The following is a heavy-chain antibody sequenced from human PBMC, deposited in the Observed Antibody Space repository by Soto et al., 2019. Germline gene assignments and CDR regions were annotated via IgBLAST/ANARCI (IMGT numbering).Heavy chain of an antibody. CDR1: GYTFTGYY. D-gene: IGHD3-3*01. Sequence: SSVKVSCKASGYTFTGYYMHWVRQAPGQGLEWMGWINPNSGGTNYAQKFQGWVTMTRDTSISTAYMELSRLRSDDTAVYYCARAGRALRFSFAPFDPWGQGTLVTVSS. J-gene: IGHJ5*02. CDR2: INPNSGGT. V-gene: IGHV1-2*04. CDR3: ARAGRALRFSFAPFDP.